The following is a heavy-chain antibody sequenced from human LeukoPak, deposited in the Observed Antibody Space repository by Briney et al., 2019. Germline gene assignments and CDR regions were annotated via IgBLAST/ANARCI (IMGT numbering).Heavy chain of an antibody. J-gene: IGHJ2*01. CDR3: ARDRYWYFDL. CDR2: ISGSGGNT. Sequence: PGGSLRLSCAASGFIFSNYAMSWVRQAPGKGLEWVSAISGSGGNTYYADSVKGRFSISRDNSMNTLYLQMNNLRAGDTAVYYCARDRYWYFDLWGRGTLVTVSS. V-gene: IGHV3-23*01. CDR1: GFIFSNYA.